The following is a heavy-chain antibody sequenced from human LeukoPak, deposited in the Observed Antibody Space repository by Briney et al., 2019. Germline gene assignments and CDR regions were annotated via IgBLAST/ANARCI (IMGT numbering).Heavy chain of an antibody. CDR2: TYYRSKWYN. CDR3: ARDFSSYYDSTSNYGDAYFDY. D-gene: IGHD3-22*01. J-gene: IGHJ4*02. V-gene: IGHV6-1*01. CDR1: GDSVSSNSAA. Sequence: SQTLSLTCAISGDSVSSNSAAWNWIRQSPSRGLEWLGRTYYRSKWYNDYAVSVKSRITINPDTSKNQFSLQLNSVTPEDTAVYYCARDFSSYYDSTSNYGDAYFDYWGQGTLVTVSS.